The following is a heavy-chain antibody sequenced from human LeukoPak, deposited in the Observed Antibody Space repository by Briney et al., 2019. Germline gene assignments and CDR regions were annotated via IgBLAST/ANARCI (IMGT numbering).Heavy chain of an antibody. J-gene: IGHJ4*02. D-gene: IGHD1-26*01. V-gene: IGHV4-38-2*02. Sequence: SETLSLTCTVPGYSISSGYYWGWIRQPPGKGLEWIGSIYHSGSTYYNPSLKSRVTISVDTSKNQFSLKLSSVTAADTAVYYCARDRREWELLSPFDYWGQGTLVTVSS. CDR3: ARDRREWELLSPFDY. CDR1: GYSISSGYY. CDR2: IYHSGST.